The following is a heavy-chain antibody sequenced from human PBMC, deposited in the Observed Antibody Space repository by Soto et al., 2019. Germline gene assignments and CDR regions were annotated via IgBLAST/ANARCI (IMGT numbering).Heavy chain of an antibody. Sequence: QVQLVQSGPEVRKPGASVRLSCATSGYNFNQYYIHWVRQAPGQGLEWMGIINHRGGNTEYAHKFRGSVTVTVYTPTRTAYMELSSLRSEDTAVDFCARGPDDSDVPRWDHWGQGTLITVSS. V-gene: IGHV1-46*02. CDR2: INHRGGNT. CDR1: GYNFNQYY. D-gene: IGHD4-17*01. J-gene: IGHJ4*02. CDR3: ARGPDDSDVPRWDH.